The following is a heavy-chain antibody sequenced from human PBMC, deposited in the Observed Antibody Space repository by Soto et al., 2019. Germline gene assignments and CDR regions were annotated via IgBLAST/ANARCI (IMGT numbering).Heavy chain of an antibody. CDR3: ARDGYSSGYNWFDP. Sequence: PSETLSLTCIVSGGSISSYYWSWIRQPPGKGLEWIGYIYYSGSTNYNPSLKSRVTISVDTSKNQFSLKLSSVTAADTAVYYCARDGYSSGYNWFDPWGQGTMVTVSS. CDR2: IYYSGST. CDR1: GGSISSYY. V-gene: IGHV4-59*01. D-gene: IGHD6-19*01. J-gene: IGHJ5*02.